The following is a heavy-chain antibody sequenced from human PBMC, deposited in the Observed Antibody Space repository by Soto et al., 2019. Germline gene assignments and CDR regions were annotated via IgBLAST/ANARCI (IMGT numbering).Heavy chain of an antibody. CDR3: AKDRGALRWSEEHYYFDY. J-gene: IGHJ4*02. CDR2: MNQDGGEK. D-gene: IGHD4-17*01. Sequence: SLRLSCAASGFTFSTYWMTWFRQAPGKGLEWVADMNQDGGEKYYVDAVKGRFTISRDNSKNTLYLQMDSLRTEDTAVYYCAKDRGALRWSEEHYYFDYWGQGTLVTVSS. V-gene: IGHV3-7*01. CDR1: GFTFSTYW.